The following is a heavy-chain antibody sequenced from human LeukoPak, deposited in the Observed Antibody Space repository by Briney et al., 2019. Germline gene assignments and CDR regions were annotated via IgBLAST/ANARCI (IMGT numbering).Heavy chain of an antibody. J-gene: IGHJ4*02. CDR1: GFTFSSYS. V-gene: IGHV3-21*01. CDR3: ARDAGWLLDFDY. D-gene: IGHD2-21*02. CDR2: ISSSSSYI. Sequence: PGGSLRLSCAASGFTFSSYSMNWVRQAPGKGLEWVSSISSSSSYIYYADSVKGRFTISRDNAKNSLYLQMNSLRAEDTAVYYSARDAGWLLDFDYWGQGTLVTVSS.